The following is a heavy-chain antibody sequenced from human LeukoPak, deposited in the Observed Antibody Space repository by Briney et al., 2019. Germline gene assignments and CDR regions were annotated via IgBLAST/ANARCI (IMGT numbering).Heavy chain of an antibody. CDR3: ARGRPDTSVPRTYYMDV. J-gene: IGHJ6*03. D-gene: IGHD5-18*01. CDR2: MSPNSGNT. CDR1: GYTFINYD. V-gene: IGHV1-8*01. Sequence: ASVKVSCKASGYTFINYDINWVRQATGQGLEWMGWMSPNSGNTGSAQKFQGRVTFTRDTSISTSFMELGSLRSEDTAIYYCARGRPDTSVPRTYYMDVWGKGTTVTVSS.